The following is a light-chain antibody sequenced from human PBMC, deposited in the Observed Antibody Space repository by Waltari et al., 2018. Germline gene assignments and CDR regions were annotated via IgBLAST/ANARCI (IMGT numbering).Light chain of an antibody. CDR3: AAWDDSLGGPL. Sequence: QSGLTQPPSASGTPGQRVTISCSGSSSNIENYSVNWYQQLPGTAAKLLIYSNKQRPSVVPDRCSVSKSGTSASLAISGLQSDDEGYYYCAAWDDSLGGPLFGGGTELTVL. CDR1: SSNIENYS. CDR2: SNK. J-gene: IGLJ2*01. V-gene: IGLV1-44*01.